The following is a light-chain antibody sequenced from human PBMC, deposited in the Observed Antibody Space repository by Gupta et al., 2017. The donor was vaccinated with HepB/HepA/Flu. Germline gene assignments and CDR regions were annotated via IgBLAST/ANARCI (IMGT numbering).Light chain of an antibody. J-gene: IGKJ1*01. CDR2: ETS. Sequence: DIQMTQSPSTLSASVGDRVTITCRASQSISRWLAWHQQRPGKAPKLLIYETSTLDSGVPSRFSGSGSGTEFTLTISSLQPDDFATYYCQHYNTFPWTFGQGTRVEVK. V-gene: IGKV1-5*03. CDR3: QHYNTFPWT. CDR1: QSISRW.